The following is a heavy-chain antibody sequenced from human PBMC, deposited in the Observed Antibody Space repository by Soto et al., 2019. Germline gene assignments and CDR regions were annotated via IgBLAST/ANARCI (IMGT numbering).Heavy chain of an antibody. CDR3: ATYRVLDLTTGYYYGTDV. V-gene: IGHV4-30-4*01. J-gene: IGHJ6*02. CDR1: GGAISSGDYY. CDR2: IYYSGST. D-gene: IGHD2-8*02. Sequence: PSETLSLTCTVSGGAISSGDYYWSWIRQPPGKGLEWIGYIYYSGSTYYNPSLKSRVTISVDTSKNQFSLKLSSVTPADTAVYYPATYRVLDLTTGYYYGTDVWGQGTTVT.